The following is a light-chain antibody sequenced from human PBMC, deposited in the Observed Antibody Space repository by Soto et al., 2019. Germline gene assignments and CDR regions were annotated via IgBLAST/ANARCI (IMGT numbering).Light chain of an antibody. CDR3: ATWDVSLNGLV. V-gene: IGLV1-44*01. Sequence: QSVLTQPPSASGAPGQRVAISCSGSSSNIGSNTVNWYQQLPGTAPKLLIYSDNQRPSGVPDRFSGSKSDTSASLAISGLQSEDEADYYCATWDVSLNGLVFGGGTKLTVL. CDR1: SSNIGSNT. CDR2: SDN. J-gene: IGLJ3*02.